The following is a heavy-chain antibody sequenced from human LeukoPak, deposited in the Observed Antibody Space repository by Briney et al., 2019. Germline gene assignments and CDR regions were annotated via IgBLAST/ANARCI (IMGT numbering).Heavy chain of an antibody. Sequence: PSETLSLTCTVSGGSISTYYWGWIRLSPGKGLEWIGYIYYNGSPNYNPSLKSRVSISIDTSKNHFSLKLSSVTAADTAVCYCARHGSDWSFDFWGRGTLVTVSS. CDR2: IYYNGSP. D-gene: IGHD6-19*01. CDR1: GGSISTYY. V-gene: IGHV4-59*08. J-gene: IGHJ4*02. CDR3: ARHGSDWSFDF.